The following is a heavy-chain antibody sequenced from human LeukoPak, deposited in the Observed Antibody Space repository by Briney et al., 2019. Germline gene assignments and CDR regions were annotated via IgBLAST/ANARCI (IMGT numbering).Heavy chain of an antibody. Sequence: GESLKISCKGSGYSFTTSWIGWVRQMPGKGLEWMGIIYPGDSDTRYSPSSQGQVTISADKSISTAYLQWSSLKASDTAMYYCVRSGGGYVGPFNYWGQGTLVTVSS. V-gene: IGHV5-51*01. CDR1: GYSFTTSW. CDR2: IYPGDSDT. CDR3: VRSGGGYVGPFNY. J-gene: IGHJ4*02. D-gene: IGHD2-15*01.